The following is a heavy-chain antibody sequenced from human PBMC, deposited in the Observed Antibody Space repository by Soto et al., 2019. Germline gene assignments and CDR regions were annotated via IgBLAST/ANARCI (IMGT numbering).Heavy chain of an antibody. Sequence: SETLSLTCAVSGGSISSGGYSWSWIRQPPGKGLEWIGYIYHSGSTYYNPSLKSRVTISVDRSKNQFSLKLSSVTAADTAMYYCARCGDYDAFDIWGQGTMVTVSS. D-gene: IGHD4-17*01. V-gene: IGHV4-30-2*01. CDR1: GGSISSGGYS. CDR2: IYHSGST. J-gene: IGHJ3*02. CDR3: ARCGDYDAFDI.